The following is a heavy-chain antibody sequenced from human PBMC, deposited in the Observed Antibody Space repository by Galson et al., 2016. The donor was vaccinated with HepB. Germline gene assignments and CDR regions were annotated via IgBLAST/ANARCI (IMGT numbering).Heavy chain of an antibody. D-gene: IGHD1-7*01. CDR2: ISYDGSNQ. V-gene: IGHV3-30*18. CDR3: AKAPNPGTTLYPLDY. CDR1: GFTFSHYG. Sequence: SLRLSCAASGFTFSHYGMHWVRRAPGKGLEWVAVISYDGSNQYSTESVKGRFTISRDNSKNTLFLQMNSLRVEDTAVYYCAKAPNPGTTLYPLDYWGQGSLVTVSS. J-gene: IGHJ4*02.